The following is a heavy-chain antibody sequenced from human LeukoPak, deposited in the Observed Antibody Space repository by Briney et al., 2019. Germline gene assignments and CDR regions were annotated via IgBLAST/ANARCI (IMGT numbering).Heavy chain of an antibody. Sequence: SETLSLTCTVSGGSISSGGYYWSWIRQHPGKGLEWIGYIYYSGSTYYNPSLKSRVTISVDTSKNQFSLKLSSVTAADTAVYYCASGGYSGSWYGEYWFDPWGQGTLVTVSS. V-gene: IGHV4-31*03. D-gene: IGHD6-13*01. CDR2: IYYSGST. CDR1: GGSISSGGYY. CDR3: ASGGYSGSWYGEYWFDP. J-gene: IGHJ5*02.